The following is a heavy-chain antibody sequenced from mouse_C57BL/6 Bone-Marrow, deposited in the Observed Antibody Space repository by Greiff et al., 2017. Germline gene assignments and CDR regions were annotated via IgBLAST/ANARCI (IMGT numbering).Heavy chain of an antibody. CDR1: GYTFTDYY. CDR3: ARTGVLGAMDY. J-gene: IGHJ4*01. D-gene: IGHD3-1*01. Sequence: EVQVVESGPVLVKPGASVKMSCKASGYTFTDYYMNWVKQSHGKSLEWIGVINPYNGGTSYNQKFKGKATLTVDKSSSTAYMELNSLTSEDSAVYYCARTGVLGAMDYWGQGTSVTVSS. CDR2: INPYNGGT. V-gene: IGHV1-19*01.